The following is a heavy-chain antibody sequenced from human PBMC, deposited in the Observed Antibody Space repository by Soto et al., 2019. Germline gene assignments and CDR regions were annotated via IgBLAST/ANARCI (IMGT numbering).Heavy chain of an antibody. J-gene: IGHJ6*02. V-gene: IGHV4-34*01. CDR1: GGSFSGYY. D-gene: IGHD3-10*01. CDR3: ARNYGSGSYDYYYGMDV. CDR2: INHSGST. Sequence: SETLSLTCAVYGGSFSGYYWSWIRQPPGKGLEWIGEINHSGSTNYNPSLKSRVTISVDTSKNQFSLKLSSVTAADTAVYYCARNYGSGSYDYYYGMDVWGQGTKVTVSS.